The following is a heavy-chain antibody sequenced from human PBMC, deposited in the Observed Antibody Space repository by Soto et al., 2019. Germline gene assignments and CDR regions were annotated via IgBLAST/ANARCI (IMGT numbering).Heavy chain of an antibody. CDR1: GYIFTGYY. CDR2: LNPNSGGT. Sequence: ASVKVSCKASGYIFTGYYMHWVRQAPGQGLEWMGWLNPNSGGTNYAQKFQGRVTMTRDTSISTAYMELSRLRSDDTAVYYCERVTGDASRAFGDYLQEPGGVLDYWG. D-gene: IGHD4-17*01. CDR3: ERVTGDASRAFGDYLQEPGGVLDY. V-gene: IGHV1-2*02. J-gene: IGHJ4*01.